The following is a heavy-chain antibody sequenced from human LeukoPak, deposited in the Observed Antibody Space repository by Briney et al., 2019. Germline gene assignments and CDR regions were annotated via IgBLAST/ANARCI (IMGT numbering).Heavy chain of an antibody. CDR3: ARSPTAAGNIRYYFDY. J-gene: IGHJ4*02. Sequence: GGSLRLSCAASGFTLSSYSMNWVRQAPGKGREWVSSISSSSSYIYCADSVKGRFTISRDNAKNSPYLQMNSLRAEDTAVYYCARSPTAAGNIRYYFDYWGQGTLVTVSS. D-gene: IGHD6-13*01. CDR1: GFTLSSYS. V-gene: IGHV3-21*01. CDR2: ISSSSSYI.